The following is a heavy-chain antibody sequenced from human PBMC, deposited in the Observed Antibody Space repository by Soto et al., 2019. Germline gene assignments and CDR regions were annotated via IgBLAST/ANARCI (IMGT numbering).Heavy chain of an antibody. V-gene: IGHV3-74*01. Sequence: GGSLRLSCAASGFTFRRDWMHWVRQAPGKGLVWVSRVNSDGSTINYADSVKGRFTISRDNAKNTLYLQMNSLRVDDTAKYYCVRWPEYWGQGTLVTVSS. D-gene: IGHD2-15*01. CDR1: GFTFRRDW. CDR3: VRWPEY. J-gene: IGHJ4*01. CDR2: VNSDGSTI.